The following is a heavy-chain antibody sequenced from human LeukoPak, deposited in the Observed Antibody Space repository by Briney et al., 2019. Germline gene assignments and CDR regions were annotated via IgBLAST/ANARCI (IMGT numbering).Heavy chain of an antibody. CDR2: ISGSGGST. D-gene: IGHD3-10*01. CDR3: AKASYGLIDY. V-gene: IGHV3-23*01. CDR1: GFTFSTYA. J-gene: IGHJ4*02. Sequence: GKSLRLSCGASGFTFSTYAMSWVRQAPGKGLEWVSAISGSGGSTYYADSVKGRFTISRDNSKNTLYLQMNSLRAEDTAVYYCAKASYGLIDYWGQGTLVTVSS.